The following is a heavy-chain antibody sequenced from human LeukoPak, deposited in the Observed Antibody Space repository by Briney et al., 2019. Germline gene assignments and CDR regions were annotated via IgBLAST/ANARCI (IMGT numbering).Heavy chain of an antibody. CDR1: GGTFSSYA. Sequence: ASVKVSCKASGGTFSSYAISWVRQATGQGLEWMGWMDPNSGNTGYAQKFQGRVTMTRNTSISTAYMELSSLRSEDTAVYYCARMVRYYYYYGMDVWGQGTTVTVSS. V-gene: IGHV1-8*02. J-gene: IGHJ6*02. CDR3: ARMVRYYYYYGMDV. D-gene: IGHD4-23*01. CDR2: MDPNSGNT.